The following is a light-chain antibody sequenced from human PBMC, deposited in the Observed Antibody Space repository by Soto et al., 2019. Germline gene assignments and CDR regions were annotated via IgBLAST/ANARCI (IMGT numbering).Light chain of an antibody. J-gene: IGKJ3*01. CDR1: QSVSSSY. Sequence: EIVLTQSPGTLSLSPGERATLSCRASQSVSSSYLAWYQQKPGQAPRLLIYGASSRATGIPDRFSGSGSGTHFTLTSSRLEPEDFAVYSCQQYGSSPFTFGPGTKVDIK. CDR2: GAS. V-gene: IGKV3-20*01. CDR3: QQYGSSPFT.